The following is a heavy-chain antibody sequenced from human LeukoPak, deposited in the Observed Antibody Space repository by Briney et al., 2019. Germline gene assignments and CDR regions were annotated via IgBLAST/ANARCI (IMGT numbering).Heavy chain of an antibody. V-gene: IGHV3-23*01. J-gene: IGHJ3*02. CDR2: IRGGGTSE. CDR1: GFTFSAYA. Sequence: GGSLRLSCTASGFTFSAYAMMWVRQAPGKGPEWVSAIRGGGTSEFYADSVKGRFRISRDNSKDTLFLQMNSLRAEDTAVYYCARDPNGDYIGAFDMWGPGTMVTVSS. CDR3: ARDPNGDYIGAFDM. D-gene: IGHD4-17*01.